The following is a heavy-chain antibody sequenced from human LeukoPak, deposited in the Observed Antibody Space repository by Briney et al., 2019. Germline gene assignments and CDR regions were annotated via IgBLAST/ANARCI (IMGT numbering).Heavy chain of an antibody. J-gene: IGHJ4*02. Sequence: GRSLRLSRAASGFTFDDYAMPWVRQAPGKGLEWVSGISWNSGSIGYADSVKGRFTISRDNAKNSLYLQMNSLRAEDTALYYCAKDNYYDSSGYPLFDYWGQGTLVTVSS. V-gene: IGHV3-9*01. CDR2: ISWNSGSI. CDR1: GFTFDDYA. D-gene: IGHD3-22*01. CDR3: AKDNYYDSSGYPLFDY.